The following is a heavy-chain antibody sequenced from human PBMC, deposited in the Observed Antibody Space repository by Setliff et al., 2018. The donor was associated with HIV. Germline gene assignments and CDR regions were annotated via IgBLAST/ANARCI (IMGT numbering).Heavy chain of an antibody. Sequence: SETLSLTCTVSGASLINSDYSWTWIRQHPETGLAWIGHIYSSGGAYYNPSLKSRVSISVDTSNNQFSLKLHSVSTSNRGVYFCARLGESGYDFRGFFDFWGPGMLVTVSS. CDR3: ARLGESGYDFRGFFDF. CDR2: IYSSGGA. J-gene: IGHJ4*02. CDR1: GASLINSDYS. V-gene: IGHV4-30-4*08. D-gene: IGHD5-12*01.